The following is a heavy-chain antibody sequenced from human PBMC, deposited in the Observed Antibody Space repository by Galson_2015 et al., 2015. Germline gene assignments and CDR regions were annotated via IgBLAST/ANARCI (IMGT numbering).Heavy chain of an antibody. CDR2: INHGGSEK. D-gene: IGHD4-17*01. CDR3: ARDVTEAGLR. CDR1: GFSFRRNW. Sequence: SLRLSCAASGFSFRRNWMNWVRQAPGKGLEWVANINHGGSEKNYVGSVRGRFTISRDNAKNSLYLQMNSLRAEDTAVYYCARDVTEAGLRWGQGTLVTVSS. J-gene: IGHJ4*02. V-gene: IGHV3-7*01.